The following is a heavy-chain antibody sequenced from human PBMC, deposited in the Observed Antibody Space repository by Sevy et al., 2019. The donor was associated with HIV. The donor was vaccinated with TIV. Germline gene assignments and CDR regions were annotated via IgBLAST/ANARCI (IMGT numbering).Heavy chain of an antibody. CDR2: ISGSGGST. J-gene: IGHJ4*02. V-gene: IGHV3-23*01. D-gene: IGHD3-22*01. CDR3: AKDWYYYDSSGYYYYPYFDY. Sequence: RGSLRLSCAASGFTFSSYAMSWVRQAPGKGLEWVSAISGSGGSTYYADSVKGRFTISRDNSKNTLYLQMNSLRAEDTAVYYCAKDWYYYDSSGYYYYPYFDYWGQGTLVTVSS. CDR1: GFTFSSYA.